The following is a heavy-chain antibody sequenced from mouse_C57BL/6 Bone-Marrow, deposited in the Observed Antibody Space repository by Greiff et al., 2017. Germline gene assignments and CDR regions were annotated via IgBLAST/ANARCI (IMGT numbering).Heavy chain of an antibody. CDR1: GFTFSDYG. CDR3: ARSYYGYFYFDY. CDR2: ISNLAYSI. D-gene: IGHD2-2*01. Sequence: EVQVVESGGGLVQPGGSLKLSCAASGFTFSDYGMAWVRQAPRKGPEWVAFISNLAYSIYYADTVTGRFTISRENAKNPLYLEMSSLRSEDTAMYYCARSYYGYFYFDYWGQGTTLTVSS. V-gene: IGHV5-15*01. J-gene: IGHJ2*01.